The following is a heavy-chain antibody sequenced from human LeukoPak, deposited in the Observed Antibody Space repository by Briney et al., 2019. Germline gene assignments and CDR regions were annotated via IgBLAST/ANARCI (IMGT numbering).Heavy chain of an antibody. CDR1: GGSFSGYY. D-gene: IGHD6-19*01. CDR3: ARGHSSGRYYY. Sequence: SETLSLTCAVYGGSFSGYYWSWIRQPPGKGREWIGEINHSGSTNYNPSLKSRVTISVDTSKNQFSLKLSSVTAADTAVYYCARGHSSGRYYYWGQGTLVTVSS. J-gene: IGHJ4*02. CDR2: INHSGST. V-gene: IGHV4-34*01.